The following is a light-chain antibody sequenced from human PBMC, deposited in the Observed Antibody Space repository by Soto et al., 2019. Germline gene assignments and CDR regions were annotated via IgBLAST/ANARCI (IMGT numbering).Light chain of an antibody. CDR1: SSVVGSYNL. Sequence: QSVLTQPASVSGSPGQSITISCTGTSSVVGSYNLVSWYQQHPGKAPKLMIYDVSKRPSGVSNRFSGSKSGNTASLTISGLQAEDEADYYCCSYARSSTFVFGTGTKVT. CDR2: DVS. CDR3: CSYARSSTFV. V-gene: IGLV2-23*02. J-gene: IGLJ1*01.